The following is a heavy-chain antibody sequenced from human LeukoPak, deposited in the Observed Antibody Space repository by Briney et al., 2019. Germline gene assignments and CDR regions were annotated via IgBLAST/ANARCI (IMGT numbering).Heavy chain of an antibody. D-gene: IGHD1-1*01. CDR3: ARELTTGMYFFDY. CDR1: GYTFTGYF. V-gene: IGHV1-2*02. CDR2: INPKSGGT. J-gene: IGHJ4*02. Sequence: GASVKVSCKASGYTFTGYFMHWVRQAPGQGLEWVGWINPKSGGTNYAQKFQGRVTMTRDTSTGTVYMELSSLRSEDTAVYYCARELTTGMYFFDYWGQGTLVTVSS.